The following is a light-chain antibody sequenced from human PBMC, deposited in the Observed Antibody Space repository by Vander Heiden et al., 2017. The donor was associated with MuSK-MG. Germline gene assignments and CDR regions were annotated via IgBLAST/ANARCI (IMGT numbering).Light chain of an antibody. Sequence: IVMTQSPDSLAVSLGERAIINCKSSQSVLYSSNNKNYLAWYQQKAGQPPKLLIYWASTRESGVPDRFSGSGSGTDFTLTISNLQAEDVAVYYCQQYVSSPPCTFGQGTKLEIK. CDR3: QQYVSSPPCT. CDR2: WAS. J-gene: IGKJ2*02. V-gene: IGKV4-1*01. CDR1: QSVLYSSNNKNY.